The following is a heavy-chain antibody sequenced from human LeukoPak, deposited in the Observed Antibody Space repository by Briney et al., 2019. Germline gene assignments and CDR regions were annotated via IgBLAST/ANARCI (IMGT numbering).Heavy chain of an antibody. CDR3: ATDFYDST. J-gene: IGHJ5*02. CDR1: GFTFSNAW. V-gene: IGHV3-15*07. D-gene: IGHD3-22*01. CDR2: IRSNSDGGTI. Sequence: GGSLRLSCATSGFTFSNAWMSWVRQAPGKGLEWVGRIRSNSDGGTIDYAAPVKGRFTLSRDDSKTTLYLQMNSLQTADTAVYYCATDFYDSTWGQGTLVTVSS.